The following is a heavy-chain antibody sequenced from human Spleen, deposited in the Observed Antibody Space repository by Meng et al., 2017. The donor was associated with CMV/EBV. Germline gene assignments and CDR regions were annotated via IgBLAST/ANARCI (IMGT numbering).Heavy chain of an antibody. CDR1: GGSISSYY. CDR2: IYYSGST. CDR3: ASNLMTTVVINY. V-gene: IGHV4-59*12. J-gene: IGHJ4*02. D-gene: IGHD4-23*01. Sequence: QVQLQESGTGLVKASETLSLTCTVSGGSISSYYWSWIRQPPGKGLEWIGYIYYSGSTNYNPSLKSRVTISVDTSKNQFSLKLSSVTAADTAVYYCASNLMTTVVINYWGQGTLVTVSS.